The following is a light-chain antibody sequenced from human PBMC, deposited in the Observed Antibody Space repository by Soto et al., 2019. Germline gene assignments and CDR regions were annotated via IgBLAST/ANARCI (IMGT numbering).Light chain of an antibody. CDR3: QQYGYPQLT. V-gene: IGKV3-20*01. CDR1: QSISSNY. J-gene: IGKJ4*01. Sequence: EIVLTQSPGTLSLSPGEPVTLSSRASQSISSNYVAWFQHKPGQAPRLLIYGASSRAPGIPERFSGSGSGTDFSLTINRLEPEDSAVFYCQQYGYPQLTFGGGTKVEIK. CDR2: GAS.